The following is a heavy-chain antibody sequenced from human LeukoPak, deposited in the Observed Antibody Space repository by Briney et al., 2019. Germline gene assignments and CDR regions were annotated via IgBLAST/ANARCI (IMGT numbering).Heavy chain of an antibody. CDR3: ARENVVAQGTFDY. J-gene: IGHJ4*02. D-gene: IGHD2-21*01. CDR1: GGSFSSGSYY. V-gene: IGHV4-39*07. CDR2: MYQTGSS. Sequence: SQTLSLTCTVSGGSFSSGSYYWSWIRQPPGKGLEWIGSMYQTGSSYYSPSLKSRVTISLDTSKNQISLKLTFVTAADTAFYFCARENVVAQGTFDYWGQGALVTVSS.